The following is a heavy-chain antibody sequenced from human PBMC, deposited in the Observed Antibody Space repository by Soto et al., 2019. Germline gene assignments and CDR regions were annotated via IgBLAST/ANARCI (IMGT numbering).Heavy chain of an antibody. CDR2: ISAYNGNT. Sequence: ASVKVSCKASGYTFTSYGISWVRQAPVQGLEWMGWISAYNGNTNYAQKLQGRVTMTTDTSKSTAYMELRSLRSDDTAVYYCARDGLEVGATSAGYSQKKFDYWG. J-gene: IGHJ4*01. CDR3: ARDGLEVGATSAGYSQKKFDY. V-gene: IGHV1-18*04. D-gene: IGHD1-26*01. CDR1: GYTFTSYG.